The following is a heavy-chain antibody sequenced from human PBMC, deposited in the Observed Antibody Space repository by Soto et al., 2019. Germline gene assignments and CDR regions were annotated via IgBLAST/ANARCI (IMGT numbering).Heavy chain of an antibody. Sequence: QVQLQQWGAGLLKPSETLSLTCAVYGGSFSGYYWSWIRQPPGKGLEWIGEINHSGSTNYNPSLKSRVTISVDTSKNQFSLQLSSVTAADTAVYYCARKAARGFYYYYYMDVWGKGTTVTVSS. CDR3: ARKAARGFYYYYYMDV. V-gene: IGHV4-34*01. CDR1: GGSFSGYY. CDR2: INHSGST. D-gene: IGHD3-10*01. J-gene: IGHJ6*03.